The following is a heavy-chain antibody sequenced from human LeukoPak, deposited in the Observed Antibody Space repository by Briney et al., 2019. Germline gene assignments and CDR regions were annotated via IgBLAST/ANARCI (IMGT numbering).Heavy chain of an antibody. Sequence: GGSLRLSCAGSGFTFSTYWMHWVRQAPGGGLVWVSGINTDGSTTSYADSVKGRFTISRDNAKNTVYLQMSSLRAEDAAVYYCAKESGYDVDLEYWGQGALVTVSS. CDR2: INTDGSTT. V-gene: IGHV3-74*01. CDR3: AKESGYDVDLEY. CDR1: GFTFSTYW. J-gene: IGHJ4*02. D-gene: IGHD5-12*01.